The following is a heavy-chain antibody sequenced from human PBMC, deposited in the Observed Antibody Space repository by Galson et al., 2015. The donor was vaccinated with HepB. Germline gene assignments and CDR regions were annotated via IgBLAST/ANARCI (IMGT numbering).Heavy chain of an antibody. V-gene: IGHV1-18*01. J-gene: IGHJ3*02. D-gene: IGHD1-26*01. CDR2: ISGNNGNT. CDR3: ATPHLYSGSYPHAFDI. Sequence: SVKVSCKASGYSFTDFGISWVRQAPGQGLEWMGWISGNNGNTMYAQNLQGRVTMTEDTSTDTAYMELSSLRSEDTAVYYCATPHLYSGSYPHAFDIWGQGTMVTVSS. CDR1: GYSFTDFG.